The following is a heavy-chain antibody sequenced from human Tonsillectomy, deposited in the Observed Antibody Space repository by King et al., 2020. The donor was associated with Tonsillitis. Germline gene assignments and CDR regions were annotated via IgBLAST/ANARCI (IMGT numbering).Heavy chain of an antibody. Sequence: VQLVESGGGVVQPGRSLRLSCAASGFAFSRYGMHWVRQAPGKGLEWVAIMSNDGATKYSADSVRGRFAISRDNSKNTLFLHMHSLGAEDTAVYYCAKDLGSSSSSGTGMDVWGEGTTVTVSS. CDR1: GFAFSRYG. CDR3: AKDLGSSSSSGTGMDV. CDR2: MSNDGATK. J-gene: IGHJ6*03. D-gene: IGHD6-6*01. V-gene: IGHV3-30*18.